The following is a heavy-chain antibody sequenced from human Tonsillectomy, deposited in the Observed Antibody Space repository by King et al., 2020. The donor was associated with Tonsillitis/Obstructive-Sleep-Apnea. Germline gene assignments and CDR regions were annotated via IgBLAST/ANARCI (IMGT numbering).Heavy chain of an antibody. Sequence: VQLVESGGGLVQPGGSLRLSCAASGFTFSNYAMTWVRQAPGKGLEWVSTISGSGGSTYYASSVRGRFTISRDKSKNTRYLQMNSLRAEDTAVYYCAKEYYYYYMDVWGKGTTVTVSS. J-gene: IGHJ6*03. V-gene: IGHV3-23*04. CDR3: AKEYYYYYMDV. CDR2: ISGSGGST. CDR1: GFTFSNYA.